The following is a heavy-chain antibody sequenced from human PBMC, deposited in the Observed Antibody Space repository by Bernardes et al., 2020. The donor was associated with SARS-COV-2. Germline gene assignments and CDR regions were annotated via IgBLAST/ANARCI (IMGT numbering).Heavy chain of an antibody. V-gene: IGHV3-23*01. Sequence: GGSLRLSCAASGFTFGNYAMNWVRQAPGKGLEWVSIISTDGETTYYADSVKGRFTTSRDKSKNTLYLQVNSLRAEDTAVYYCAKGLGGTVPTSRYSDYWGQGTLGTVSS. J-gene: IGHJ4*02. CDR1: GFTFGNYA. CDR3: AKGLGGTVPTSRYSDY. CDR2: ISTDGETT. D-gene: IGHD2-2*01.